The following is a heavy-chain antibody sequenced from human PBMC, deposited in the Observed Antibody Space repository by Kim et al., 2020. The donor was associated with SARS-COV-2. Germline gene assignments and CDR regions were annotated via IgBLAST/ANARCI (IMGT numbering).Heavy chain of an antibody. CDR2: VDPEDGET. D-gene: IGHD6-13*01. Sequence: ASVKVSCKVSGYTLNELSMHWVRQAPGKGLAWMGGVDPEDGETIYAQKFQGRVTMTEDTSTDTAYMELSSLRSEDTAVYYCATSPSIVAASWFDPWGQGTLVTVSS. J-gene: IGHJ5*02. V-gene: IGHV1-24*01. CDR1: GYTLNELS. CDR3: ATSPSIVAASWFDP.